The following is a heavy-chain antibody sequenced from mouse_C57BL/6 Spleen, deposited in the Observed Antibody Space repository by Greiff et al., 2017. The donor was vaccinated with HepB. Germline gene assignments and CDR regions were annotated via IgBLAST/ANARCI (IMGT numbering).Heavy chain of an antibody. Sequence: VQRVESGPELVKPGASVKISCKASGYAFSSSWMNWVKQRPGKGLEWIGRIYPGDGDTNYNGKFKGKATLTADKSSSTAYMQLSSLTSEDSAVYFCARGTTVVAYYAMDYWGQGTSVTVSS. CDR3: ARGTTVVAYYAMDY. J-gene: IGHJ4*01. CDR2: IYPGDGDT. D-gene: IGHD1-1*01. CDR1: GYAFSSSW. V-gene: IGHV1-82*01.